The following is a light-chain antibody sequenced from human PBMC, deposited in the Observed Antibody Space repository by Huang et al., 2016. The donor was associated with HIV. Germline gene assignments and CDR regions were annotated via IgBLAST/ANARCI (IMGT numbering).Light chain of an antibody. CDR3: QQRSNWPKT. CDR1: QSISRY. V-gene: IGKV3-11*01. J-gene: IGKJ1*01. Sequence: EIVLTQSPATLSLSPGERATPSCRASQSISRYLAWYQQKPGQVPRHLIYDAVNRVTDIPARFSGSGAGTDFTLTISSLDPEDFAVYYCQQRSNWPKTFGQGTKVEIK. CDR2: DAV.